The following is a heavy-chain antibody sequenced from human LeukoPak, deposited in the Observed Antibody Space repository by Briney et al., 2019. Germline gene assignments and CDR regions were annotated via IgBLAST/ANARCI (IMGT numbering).Heavy chain of an antibody. V-gene: IGHV4-39*01. CDR2: LYYSGST. CDR3: ARNYDGAFDY. CDR1: GGSISNSSYY. D-gene: IGHD4-23*01. Sequence: SETLSLTCTVSGGSISNSSYYWGWIRQPPGKGLEWIGSLYYSGSTYYNPSLKSRVTMSVDTSKNQFSLKLSSVTAADTAVYYCARNYDGAFDYWGQGTLVTVSS. J-gene: IGHJ4*02.